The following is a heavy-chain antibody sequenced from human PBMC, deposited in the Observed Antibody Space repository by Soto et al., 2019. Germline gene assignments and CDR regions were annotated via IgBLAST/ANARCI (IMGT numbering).Heavy chain of an antibody. V-gene: IGHV3-23*01. D-gene: IGHD2-21*01. CDR2: IVRSGDSS. CDR3: AKPRAADWVRNGFDF. Sequence: EVQLLESGGGLVQPGGSLRLSCAASGFTFSNYAMTWVRQAPGKGLEWVSAIVRSGDSSYYADSVKGRFTISRDNSENSLYLQMNGLRADDSAIYYCAKPRAADWVRNGFDFWGQGTTVTVSS. J-gene: IGHJ3*01. CDR1: GFTFSNYA.